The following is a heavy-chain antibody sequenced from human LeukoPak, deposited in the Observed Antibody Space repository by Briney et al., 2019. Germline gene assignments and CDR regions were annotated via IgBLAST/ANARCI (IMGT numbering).Heavy chain of an antibody. V-gene: IGHV3-11*01. Sequence: GGSLRLSCAASGFPFSDYYMSWIRQAPGKGLECVSYISSSGGTIVYADSVKGRFTISRDNAKKSLSLQMNNLRADDTPVYYCARDSVASSATTPFHLALWGRRTLVTVCS. CDR2: ISSSGGTI. D-gene: IGHD6-19*01. CDR1: GFPFSDYY. J-gene: IGHJ2*01. CDR3: ARDSVASSATTPFHLAL.